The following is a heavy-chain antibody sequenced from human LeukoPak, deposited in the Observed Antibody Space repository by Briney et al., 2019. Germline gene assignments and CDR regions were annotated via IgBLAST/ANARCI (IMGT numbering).Heavy chain of an antibody. D-gene: IGHD2-2*01. Sequence: GGSLRLSCAASGFTFSSYAMSWVRQAPGKGLEWVSTITGSGGSTYYADSVKGRLTISRDNAKNSLYLQMNSLRAEDTAVYYCARRYCSSTSCTLDYWGQGTLVTVSS. CDR1: GFTFSSYA. V-gene: IGHV3-23*01. CDR2: ITGSGGST. J-gene: IGHJ4*02. CDR3: ARRYCSSTSCTLDY.